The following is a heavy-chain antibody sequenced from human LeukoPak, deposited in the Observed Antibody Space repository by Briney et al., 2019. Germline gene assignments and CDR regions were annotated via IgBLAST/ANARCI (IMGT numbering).Heavy chain of an antibody. CDR2: ILSDGSST. Sequence: GGSLRLSCAASGSTFSNYWMHWVRQTPGKGLVWVSRILSDGSSTNYADSVKGRFTVSRDNAQNTLYLQMNSLRAEDTAVYYCVRVYCSAPSCYFSSSYSWFDPWGQGTLVTISS. D-gene: IGHD2-2*01. CDR1: GSTFSNYW. CDR3: VRVYCSAPSCYFSSSYSWFDP. V-gene: IGHV3-74*01. J-gene: IGHJ5*02.